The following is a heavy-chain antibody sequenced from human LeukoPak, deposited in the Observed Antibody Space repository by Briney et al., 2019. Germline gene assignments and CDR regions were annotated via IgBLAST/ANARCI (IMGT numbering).Heavy chain of an antibody. D-gene: IGHD4-17*01. Sequence: PGGSLRLSCAASGFTFSDYYMSWIRQAPGKGLEWVSDISSSGSTIYYADAVKGRTTISRDNDKHSLHLQMHRLRAEATAVYYCARFATSTVTTFTYYYYGMDVWGQGTTVTVSS. CDR3: ARFATSTVTTFTYYYYGMDV. J-gene: IGHJ6*02. CDR2: ISSSGSTI. V-gene: IGHV3-11*01. CDR1: GFTFSDYY.